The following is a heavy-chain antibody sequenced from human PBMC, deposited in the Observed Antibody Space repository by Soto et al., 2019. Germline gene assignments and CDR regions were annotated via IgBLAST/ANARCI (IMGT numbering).Heavy chain of an antibody. J-gene: IGHJ4*02. CDR1: GGSLSSSSYY. V-gene: IGHV4-39*01. D-gene: IGHD2-21*02. Sequence: SETLSLTCTVSGGSLSSSSYYWVCIRQPPGKGLEWIGNIYYSGSTYYNPSLKSRVTISVDTSKNQFSLKLSSVTAADTAVYYCARIIVVVTALDYWGQGTLVTVSS. CDR2: IYYSGST. CDR3: ARIIVVVTALDY.